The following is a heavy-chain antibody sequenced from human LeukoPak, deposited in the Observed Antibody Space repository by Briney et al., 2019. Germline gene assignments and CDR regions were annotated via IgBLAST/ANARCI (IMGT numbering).Heavy chain of an antibody. CDR2: ISGSGGST. V-gene: IGHV3-23*01. CDR3: AILGIAVAGTGY. D-gene: IGHD6-19*01. CDR1: GFTFSSYA. J-gene: IGHJ4*02. Sequence: PGGSLRLSCAASGFTFSSYAMSWVRQAPGKGLEWVPAISGSGGSTYYADSVKGRFTISRDNAKNSLYLQMNSLRAEDTAVYYCAILGIAVAGTGYWGQGTLVTVSS.